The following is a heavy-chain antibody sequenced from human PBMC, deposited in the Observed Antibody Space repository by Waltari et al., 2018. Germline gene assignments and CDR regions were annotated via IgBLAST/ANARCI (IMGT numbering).Heavy chain of an antibody. V-gene: IGHV3-21*01. CDR1: VFTFSSYS. CDR3: ARAWIAAAGLGFDP. D-gene: IGHD6-13*01. Sequence: EVQLVESGGGLVKPGGSLRLSCAASVFTFSSYSMTWVRQAPGKGLECVSSISSSSSYIYYADSVKGRFTISRDNAKNSLYLQMNSLRAEDTAVYYCARAWIAAAGLGFDPWGQGTLVTVSS. J-gene: IGHJ5*02. CDR2: ISSSSSYI.